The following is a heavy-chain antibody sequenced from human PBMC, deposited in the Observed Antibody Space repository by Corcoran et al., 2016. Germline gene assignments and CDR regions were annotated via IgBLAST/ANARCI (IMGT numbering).Heavy chain of an antibody. Sequence: EVQLVEYGGYLVQPGGSLRLSCAASGFAFSDCAIHCVRQASGKGREWVGRIRSRPNSYATAYAASLGGRFTISRDDSKNTAYPQMNSLKAEDTAVYYCTRGVGGYGMDVWGQGTTVTVSS. CDR3: TRGVGGYGMDV. CDR2: IRSRPNSYAT. CDR1: GFAFSDCA. J-gene: IGHJ6*02. D-gene: IGHD3-16*01. V-gene: IGHV3-73*02.